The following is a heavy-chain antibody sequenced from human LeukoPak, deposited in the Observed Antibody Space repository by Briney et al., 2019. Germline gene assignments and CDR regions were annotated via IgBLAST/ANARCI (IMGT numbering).Heavy chain of an antibody. CDR3: ARAWDVVPFDY. V-gene: IGHV1-8*03. CDR1: GYTFSTYD. D-gene: IGHD1-26*01. CDR2: MNPKSGNT. Sequence: ASVKVSCKASGYTFSTYDINWVRQATGQGLEWMGWMNPKSGNTGYAQKFQGRVTITTNTSISTAYMELTSLRSEDTAVYYCARAWDVVPFDYWGQGTLVTVSS. J-gene: IGHJ4*02.